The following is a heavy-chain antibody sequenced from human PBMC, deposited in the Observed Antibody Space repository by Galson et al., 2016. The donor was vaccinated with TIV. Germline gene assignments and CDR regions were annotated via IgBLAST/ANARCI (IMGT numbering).Heavy chain of an antibody. J-gene: IGHJ4*02. CDR1: GYSFTNYG. Sequence: VSCKASGYSFTNYGIAWVRQAPGQGLEWMGWISTYNGYTDYAQKLQGRVTMTTGTSTSTAYMELRSLRSDDTAMYYCARDPTYYDTNGWGHWGQGTLVIVSS. D-gene: IGHD3-22*01. CDR3: ARDPTYYDTNGWGH. V-gene: IGHV1-18*01. CDR2: ISTYNGYT.